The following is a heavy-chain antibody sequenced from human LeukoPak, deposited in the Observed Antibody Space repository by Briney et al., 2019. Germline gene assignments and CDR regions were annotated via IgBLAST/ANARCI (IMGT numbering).Heavy chain of an antibody. D-gene: IGHD2-15*01. CDR1: GGSFSGYY. CDR2: INHSGST. Sequence: SETLSLTCAVYGGSFSGYYWSWIRQPPGKGLEWIGEINHSGSTNYNPSLKSRVTISLDTSKNQFSLKLSSVTAADTAVYYCARDDVVVVAARFDYWGQGTLVTVSS. J-gene: IGHJ4*02. V-gene: IGHV4-34*01. CDR3: ARDDVVVVAARFDY.